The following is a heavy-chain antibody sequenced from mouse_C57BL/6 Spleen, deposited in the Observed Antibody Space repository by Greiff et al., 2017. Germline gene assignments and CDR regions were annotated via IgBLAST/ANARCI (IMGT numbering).Heavy chain of an antibody. CDR1: GYTFTSYW. J-gene: IGHJ2*01. V-gene: IGHV1-52*01. CDR2: IDPSDSET. CDR3: ARVGYYFYFDY. Sequence: QVQLQQPGAELVRPGSSVKLSCKASGYTFTSYWMHWVKQRPIQGLEWIGNIDPSDSETHYNQKFKDKATLTVDKSSSTAYMQLSSLTSEDSAVYYGARVGYYFYFDYWGQGTTLTVSS. D-gene: IGHD1-1*01.